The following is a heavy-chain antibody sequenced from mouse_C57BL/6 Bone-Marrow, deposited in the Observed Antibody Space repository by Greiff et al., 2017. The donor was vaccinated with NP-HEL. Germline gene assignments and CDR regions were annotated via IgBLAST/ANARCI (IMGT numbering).Heavy chain of an antibody. CDR1: GYTFTDYE. CDR3: TRRDFLYYFDY. V-gene: IGHV1-15*01. CDR2: IDPETGGT. Sequence: QVQLQQPGAELVRPGASVMLSCKASGYTFTDYEMHWVKQTPVHGLEWIGAIDPETGGTAYNQKFKGKAILTADKSSSTAYMELRSLTSEDSAVYYCTRRDFLYYFDYWGQGTTLTVSS. D-gene: IGHD3-3*01. J-gene: IGHJ2*01.